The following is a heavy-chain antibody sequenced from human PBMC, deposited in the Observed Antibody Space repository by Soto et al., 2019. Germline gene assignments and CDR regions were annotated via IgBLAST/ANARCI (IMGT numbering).Heavy chain of an antibody. CDR3: ARDLSSGWYNYFDY. J-gene: IGHJ4*02. CDR1: GGTFSSYT. Sequence: SVKVSCKASGGTFSSYTISWVRQAPGQGLEWMGRIIPILGIANYAQKFQGRVTITADKSTSTAYMELSSLRSEDTAVYYCARDLSSGWYNYFDYWGQGTLVTVSS. V-gene: IGHV1-69*04. CDR2: IIPILGIA. D-gene: IGHD6-19*01.